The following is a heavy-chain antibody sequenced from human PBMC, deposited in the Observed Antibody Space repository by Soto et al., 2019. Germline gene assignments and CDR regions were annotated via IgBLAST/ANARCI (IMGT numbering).Heavy chain of an antibody. D-gene: IGHD2-2*01. J-gene: IGHJ6*03. CDR2: INHSGST. CDR1: GGSFSGYC. Sequence: SETLSLTCAVYGGSFSGYCWSWIRQPPGKGLEWIGEINHSGSTNYNPSLKSRVTISVDTSKNQFSLKLSSVTAADTAVYYCARASSTSSPYYYSYYMDVWGKGTTVTVSS. CDR3: ARASSTSSPYYYSYYMDV. V-gene: IGHV4-34*01.